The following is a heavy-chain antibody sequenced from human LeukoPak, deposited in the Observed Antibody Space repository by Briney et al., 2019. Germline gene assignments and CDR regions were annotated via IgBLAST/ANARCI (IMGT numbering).Heavy chain of an antibody. CDR1: GFTFSSYS. CDR2: ISSSSSYI. CDR3: ARGPQYQLLKALGYYYMDV. Sequence: GGSLRLSCAASGFTFSSYSMNWVRQAPGKGLEWVSSISSSSSYIYYADSVKGRFTISRDNAKNSLYLQMNSLRAEDTAVYYCARGPQYQLLKALGYYYMDVWGEGTTVTVSS. D-gene: IGHD2-2*01. V-gene: IGHV3-21*04. J-gene: IGHJ6*03.